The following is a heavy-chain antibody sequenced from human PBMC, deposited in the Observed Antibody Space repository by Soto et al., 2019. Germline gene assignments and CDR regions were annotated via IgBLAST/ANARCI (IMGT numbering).Heavy chain of an antibody. Sequence: ASVKVSCKASGYTFTGYYMHWVRQAPGQGLEWMGWINPNSGGTNYAQKFQGRVTMTRDTSISTAYMELSRLRSDDTAVYYCAINHPANGYSYGYRTSYYYGMDVWGQGTTVTVSS. D-gene: IGHD5-18*01. V-gene: IGHV1-2*02. CDR2: INPNSGGT. J-gene: IGHJ6*02. CDR3: AINHPANGYSYGYRTSYYYGMDV. CDR1: GYTFTGYY.